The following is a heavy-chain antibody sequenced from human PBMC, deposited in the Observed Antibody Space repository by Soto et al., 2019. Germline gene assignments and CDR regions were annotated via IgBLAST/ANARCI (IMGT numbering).Heavy chain of an antibody. J-gene: IGHJ6*02. Sequence: SETLSLTCSVSGGSITSHYCSWFRQPPGKGLEWIGYIHHSGSTSYNPSLKSRVTMSVDTSKNQFSLKVSSVTAADTALYYCARQGFGQLHGIVDVWGPGTTVS. D-gene: IGHD3-10*01. CDR3: ARQGFGQLHGIVDV. CDR2: IHHSGST. CDR1: GGSITSHY. V-gene: IGHV4-59*08.